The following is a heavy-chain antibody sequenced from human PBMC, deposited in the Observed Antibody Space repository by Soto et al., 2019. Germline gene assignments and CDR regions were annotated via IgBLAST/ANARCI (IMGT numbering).Heavy chain of an antibody. CDR2: IRSKAYGGTT. D-gene: IGHD3-3*01. CDR1: GFTLGDYA. V-gene: IGHV3-49*03. CDR3: YYDFWSGYYSEDY. Sequence: GGSLRLSCTASGFTLGDYAMSWFRQAPGKGLEWVGFIRSKAYGGTTEYAASVKGRFTISRDDSKSIAYLQMNSLKTEDTAVYYCYYDFWSGYYSEDYWGQGTLVTVSS. J-gene: IGHJ4*02.